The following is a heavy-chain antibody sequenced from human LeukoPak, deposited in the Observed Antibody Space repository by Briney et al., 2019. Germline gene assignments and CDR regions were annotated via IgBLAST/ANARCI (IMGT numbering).Heavy chain of an antibody. D-gene: IGHD1-1*01. Sequence: PSEALSLTCAGYGGSFSGYYWGWIRPPPGKGLEWIGEINHSGSTNYNPSLKRRVTITVDTAKNQFSPKLGSVTAADTAVYYCARALGTGTTGYWGQGTLVTVSS. CDR1: GGSFSGYY. V-gene: IGHV4-34*01. CDR3: ARALGTGTTGY. J-gene: IGHJ4*02. CDR2: INHSGST.